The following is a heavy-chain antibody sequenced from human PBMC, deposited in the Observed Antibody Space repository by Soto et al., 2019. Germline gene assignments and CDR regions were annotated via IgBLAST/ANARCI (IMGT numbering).Heavy chain of an antibody. V-gene: IGHV4-59*01. CDR1: GVSISTYY. CDR2: VFYSENT. D-gene: IGHD4-4*01. CDR3: ASRDYNDAFDI. J-gene: IGHJ3*02. Sequence: QVQLQESGPGLVKPSETLSLTCTVSGVSISTYYWTWIRQPPGKGLEWIGQVFYSENTNYNPSLKSRVTISVDASRNQFSLRLSSVTAADTAMYYCASRDYNDAFDIWGQGTLVTVSS.